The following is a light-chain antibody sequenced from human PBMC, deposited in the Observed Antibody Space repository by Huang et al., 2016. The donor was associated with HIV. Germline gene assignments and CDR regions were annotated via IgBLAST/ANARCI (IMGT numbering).Light chain of an antibody. Sequence: DIVLTQSPGTLSLSPGERATLSCRASQSVSSSYLGWYQQKPGQAPRLLIYGVSSRASGIPDRFSGSGSGTDFTLTISRLEPEDFAVYYCQHYGSSPFTFGPGTKVDIK. V-gene: IGKV3-20*01. CDR1: QSVSSSY. CDR2: GVS. J-gene: IGKJ3*01. CDR3: QHYGSSPFT.